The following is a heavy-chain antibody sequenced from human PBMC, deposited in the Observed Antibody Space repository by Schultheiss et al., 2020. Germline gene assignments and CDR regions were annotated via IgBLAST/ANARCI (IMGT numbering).Heavy chain of an antibody. CDR2: ISAYNGNT. CDR3: ARDGSLWVVGSPSPGLHYYYGMDV. Sequence: GESLKISCKASGYTFTSYGISWVRQAPGQGLEWMGWISAYNGNTNYAQKLQGRVTMTTDTSTSTAYMELRSLRSDDTAVYYCARDGSLWVVGSPSPGLHYYYGMDVWGQGTTVTVSS. D-gene: IGHD1-26*01. J-gene: IGHJ6*02. CDR1: GYTFTSYG. V-gene: IGHV1-18*01.